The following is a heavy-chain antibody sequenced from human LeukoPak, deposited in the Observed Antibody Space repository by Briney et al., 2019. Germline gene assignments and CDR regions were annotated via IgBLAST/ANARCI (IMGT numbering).Heavy chain of an antibody. CDR2: IYYSGST. J-gene: IGHJ6*02. CDR1: GGSISSYY. CDR3: ARHRPICGGDCYTGPNYYYYYDMDV. V-gene: IGHV4-59*08. Sequence: PSETLSLTCTVSGGSISSYYWSWIRQPPGKGLEWIGYIYYSGSTNYNPSLKSRVSISVDTSKNQFSLKLSSVTAADTAVYYCARHRPICGGDCYTGPNYYYYYDMDVWGQETTVTVSS. D-gene: IGHD2-21*02.